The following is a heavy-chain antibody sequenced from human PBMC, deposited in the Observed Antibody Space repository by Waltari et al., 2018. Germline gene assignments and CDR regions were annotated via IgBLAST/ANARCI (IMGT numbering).Heavy chain of an antibody. D-gene: IGHD3-3*01. Sequence: EVQLLESGGGLVQPGGSLRLSCAASGFTFSSYAMSWVRQAPGKGLEWVSALSGSGGSTYYADSVKGRFTISRDNSKNTLYLQMNSLRAEDTAVYYCAKDHGVYYDFWSGYSFDAFDIWGQGTMVTVSS. CDR2: LSGSGGST. V-gene: IGHV3-23*01. CDR3: AKDHGVYYDFWSGYSFDAFDI. CDR1: GFTFSSYA. J-gene: IGHJ3*02.